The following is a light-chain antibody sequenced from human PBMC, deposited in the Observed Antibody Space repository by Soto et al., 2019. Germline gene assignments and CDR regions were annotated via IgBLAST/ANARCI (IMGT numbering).Light chain of an antibody. Sequence: ESVLTQSPATLSLSAWERATLSFGSSQSVSISYFAWYQQKPGLPPRLLIYYASSRATGIPARFSGSGSGTDFTLTISRLQPEDFAVYYCQQYDISPYTFGQGTKLEIK. CDR2: YAS. CDR3: QQYDISPYT. CDR1: QSVSISY. J-gene: IGKJ2*01. V-gene: IGKV3D-20*01.